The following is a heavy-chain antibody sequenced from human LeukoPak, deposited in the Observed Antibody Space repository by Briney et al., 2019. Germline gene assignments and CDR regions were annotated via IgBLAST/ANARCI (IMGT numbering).Heavy chain of an antibody. V-gene: IGHV4-59*01. CDR3: ARDSGSYSSFDY. J-gene: IGHJ4*02. CDR2: IYYSGST. Sequence: PSGTLSLTCTVSGGSISSYYWSWIRQPPGKGLEWIGYIYYSGSTNYNPSLKSRVTISVDTSKNQFSLKLSSVTAADTAVYYCARDSGSYSSFDYWGQGTLVTVSS. CDR1: GGSISSYY. D-gene: IGHD1-26*01.